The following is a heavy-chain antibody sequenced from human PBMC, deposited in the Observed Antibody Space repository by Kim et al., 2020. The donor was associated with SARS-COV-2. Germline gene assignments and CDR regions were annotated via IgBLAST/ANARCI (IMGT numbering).Heavy chain of an antibody. Sequence: GGSLRLSCAASGFTFSSYAMHWVRQAPGKGLEWVAVISYDGSNKYYADSVKGRFTISRDNSKNTLYLQMNSLRAEDTAVYYCAREKGGAPYYDILTGPRPPNFDYWGQGTLVTVSS. V-gene: IGHV3-30*04. CDR3: AREKGGAPYYDILTGPRPPNFDY. CDR2: ISYDGSNK. D-gene: IGHD3-9*01. J-gene: IGHJ4*02. CDR1: GFTFSSYA.